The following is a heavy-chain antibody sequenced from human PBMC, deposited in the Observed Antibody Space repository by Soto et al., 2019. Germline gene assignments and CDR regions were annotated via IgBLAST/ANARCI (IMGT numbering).Heavy chain of an antibody. D-gene: IGHD2-15*01. V-gene: IGHV3-74*01. J-gene: IGHJ4*02. Sequence: GGSLRLSCAVSGFAFSAYWMHWVRQAPGEGLVWVSRVNPDGSVTDHADSVKGRFTISRDNAKNTLSLQMNSLKAEDTAVYYCVRGTATVVTLFDYWGQGALVTGSS. CDR1: GFAFSAYW. CDR3: VRGTATVVTLFDY. CDR2: VNPDGSVT.